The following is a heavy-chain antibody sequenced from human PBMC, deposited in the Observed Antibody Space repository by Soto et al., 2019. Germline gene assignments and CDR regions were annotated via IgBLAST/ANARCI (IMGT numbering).Heavy chain of an antibody. CDR1: GFTFSDYY. J-gene: IGHJ5*02. CDR2: ISSSSSHT. CDR3: ARDLFCTNTSCYRGWFDP. Sequence: QVQLVESGGGLVKPGGSLRLSCAASGFTFSDYYMNWIRQAPGKGLEWVSYISSSSSHTNYADSVKGRFTISRDNAKNSLYLQMNSLRVEDTAVYYCARDLFCTNTSCYRGWFDPWGQGTLVTVSS. D-gene: IGHD2-2*01. V-gene: IGHV3-11*06.